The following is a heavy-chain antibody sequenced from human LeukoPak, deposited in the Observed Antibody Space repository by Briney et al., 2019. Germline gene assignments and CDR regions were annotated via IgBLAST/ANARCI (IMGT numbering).Heavy chain of an antibody. J-gene: IGHJ5*02. CDR3: ARLGVGDLRAGLDP. CDR2: ISGSSNYI. V-gene: IGHV3-21*01. D-gene: IGHD1-26*01. Sequence: PGGSLRLSCAASAFTFSTYSMIWVRQAPGKGLEWVSSISGSSNYIYYADSVKGRFTISRDNTKNSLYLQMNNLRAEGTAVYYCARLGVGDLRAGLDPWGQGTLVTVSS. CDR1: AFTFSTYS.